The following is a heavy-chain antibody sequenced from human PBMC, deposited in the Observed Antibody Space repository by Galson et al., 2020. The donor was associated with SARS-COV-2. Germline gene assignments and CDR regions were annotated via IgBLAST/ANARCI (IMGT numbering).Heavy chain of an antibody. CDR2: IWYDGSNK. CDR3: ARDLAVGDAFDI. V-gene: IGHV3-33*01. Sequence: GGSLRLSCAAYGFTFSSYGMHWVRQAPGKGLEWVAVIWYDGSNKYYADSVKGRFTISRDNSKNTLYLQMNSLRAEDTAVYYCARDLAVGDAFDIWGQGTMVTVSS. D-gene: IGHD6-19*01. J-gene: IGHJ3*02. CDR1: GFTFSSYG.